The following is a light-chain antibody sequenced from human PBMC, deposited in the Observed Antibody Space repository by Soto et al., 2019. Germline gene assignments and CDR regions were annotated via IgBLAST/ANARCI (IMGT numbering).Light chain of an antibody. CDR1: QSVSSSY. Sequence: SVWTQSPGTLSLSPGERATLSCRASQSVSSSYLAWYQQKPGQAPRLLIYGASSRATGIPDRFSGSGSGTDFTLTLSRLEPEDFAVYYCQQYGSSPRTFGQGTKVEIK. CDR2: GAS. CDR3: QQYGSSPRT. J-gene: IGKJ1*01. V-gene: IGKV3-20*01.